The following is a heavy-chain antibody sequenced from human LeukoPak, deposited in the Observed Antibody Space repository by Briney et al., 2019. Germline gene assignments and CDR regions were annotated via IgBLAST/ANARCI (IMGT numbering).Heavy chain of an antibody. D-gene: IGHD2-2*01. J-gene: IGHJ4*02. V-gene: IGHV3-21*04. CDR1: EFTFSSYT. Sequence: TGGSLRLSCAASEFTFSSYTMNWVRQAPGKGLEWVSSISSSSSYIYYADSVKGRFTISRDNAKISLYPQMNRLTAEDTAVYYCAKRHCSSTHCYAFDYWGQGTLVTVSS. CDR3: AKRHCSSTHCYAFDY. CDR2: ISSSSSYI.